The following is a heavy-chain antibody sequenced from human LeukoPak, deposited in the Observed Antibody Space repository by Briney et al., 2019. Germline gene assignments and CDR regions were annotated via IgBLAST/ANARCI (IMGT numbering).Heavy chain of an antibody. CDR3: AKISSGWYFFDY. CDR2: ISGSGGGT. CDR1: GFTFSSYA. D-gene: IGHD6-19*01. V-gene: IGHV3-23*01. Sequence: GGSLRLSCAASGFTFSSYAMSWVRQAPGKGLEWVSAISGSGGGTYYADSVKGRFTISRDNSKNTLYLQMNSLRAEDTAVYYCAKISSGWYFFDYWGQGTLVTVSS. J-gene: IGHJ4*02.